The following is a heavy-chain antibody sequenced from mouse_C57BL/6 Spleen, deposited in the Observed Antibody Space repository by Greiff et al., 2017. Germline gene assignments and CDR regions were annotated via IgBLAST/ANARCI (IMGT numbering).Heavy chain of an antibody. CDR1: GYSITSGYD. V-gene: IGHV3-1*01. J-gene: IGHJ1*03. Sequence: EVQRVESGPGMVKPSQSLSLTCTVTGYSITSGYDWHWIRHFPGNKLEWMGYISYSGSTNYNPSLKSRISITHDTSKNHFFLKLNSVTTEDTATYYCARAPFYYGSSHWYFDVWGTGTTVTVSS. CDR2: ISYSGST. D-gene: IGHD1-1*01. CDR3: ARAPFYYGSSHWYFDV.